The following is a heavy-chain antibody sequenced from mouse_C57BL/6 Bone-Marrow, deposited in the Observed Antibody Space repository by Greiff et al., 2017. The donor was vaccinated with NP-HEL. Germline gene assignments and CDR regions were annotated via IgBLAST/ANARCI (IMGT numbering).Heavy chain of an antibody. CDR2: ISNGGGST. D-gene: IGHD1-1*01. J-gene: IGHJ4*01. V-gene: IGHV5-12*01. Sequence: DVKLVESGGGLVQPGGSLKLSCAASGFTFSDYYMYWVRQTPEKRLEWVAYISNGGGSTYYPDTVKGRFTISRDNAKNTLYLQMSRLKSEDTAMYYCARHEDYGSSSYAMDYWGQGTSVTVSS. CDR3: ARHEDYGSSSYAMDY. CDR1: GFTFSDYY.